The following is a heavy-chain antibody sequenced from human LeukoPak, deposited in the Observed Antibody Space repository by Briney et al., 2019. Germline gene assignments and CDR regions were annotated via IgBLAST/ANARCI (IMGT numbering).Heavy chain of an antibody. Sequence: SETLSLTCAVYGGSFSGYYWSWIRQPPGKGLEWIGEINHSGSTNYNPSLKSRVTISVDTSKNQFSLKLSSVTAADTAVYICARGGSSGSLDYWGQGTLVTVSS. CDR1: GGSFSGYY. CDR3: ARGGSSGSLDY. D-gene: IGHD6-19*01. CDR2: INHSGST. J-gene: IGHJ4*02. V-gene: IGHV4-34*01.